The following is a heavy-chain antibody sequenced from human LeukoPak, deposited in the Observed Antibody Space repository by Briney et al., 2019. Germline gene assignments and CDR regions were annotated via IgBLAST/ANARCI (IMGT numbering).Heavy chain of an antibody. CDR2: LSDSGSST. CDR1: GFTFSSYA. J-gene: IGHJ4*02. D-gene: IGHD3-3*01. V-gene: IGHV3-23*01. CDR3: GKELEGKGFFDY. Sequence: GGSLRLSCAASGFTFSSYAMSWVRQAPGKGLMWVSSLSDSGSSTFYADSVKGRFTISRDNAKNSLCLQMNSLRAEDTAVYYCGKELEGKGFFDYWGQGTLIPVSS.